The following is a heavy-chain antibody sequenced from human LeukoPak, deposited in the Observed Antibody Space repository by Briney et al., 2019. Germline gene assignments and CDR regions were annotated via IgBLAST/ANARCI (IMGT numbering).Heavy chain of an antibody. CDR3: ARDLGADYGDYVFDP. D-gene: IGHD4-17*01. CDR2: IYYSGST. V-gene: IGHV4-59*01. Sequence: SETLSLTCTVSGGSMSSYYWNWIRQPPGKGLEWMGYIYYSGSTNYNPSLKSRVTMSVDTPKNQFSLKLSSVTAADTAVYYCARDLGADYGDYVFDPWGQGTLVIVSS. CDR1: GGSMSSYY. J-gene: IGHJ5*02.